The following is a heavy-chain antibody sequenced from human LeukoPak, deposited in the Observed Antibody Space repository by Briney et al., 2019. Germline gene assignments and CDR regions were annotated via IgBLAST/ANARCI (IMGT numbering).Heavy chain of an antibody. V-gene: IGHV3-23*01. CDR1: GFTFSSYA. CDR3: VRDLTIVGVAQVHH. D-gene: IGHD1-26*01. J-gene: IGHJ5*02. CDR2: ISGSGGST. Sequence: GGSLRLSCAASGFTFSSYAMSWVRQAPGKGLEWVSAISGSGGSTYYADSVKGRFSISRDNAKNSLFLHMNSLRAEDTAVYYCVRDLTIVGVAQVHHWGQGTLVTVSS.